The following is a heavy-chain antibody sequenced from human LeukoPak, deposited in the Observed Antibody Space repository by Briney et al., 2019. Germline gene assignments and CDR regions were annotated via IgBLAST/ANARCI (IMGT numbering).Heavy chain of an antibody. CDR3: ARGWSSSWYLSYYGMDV. CDR1: GGSISSGDYY. CDR2: IYYSGST. V-gene: IGHV4-30-4*01. Sequence: SATLSLTCTVSGGSISSGDYYWSWIRQPPGKGLEWIGYIYYSGSTYYNPSLKSRVTISVDTSKNQFSLKLSSVTAADTAVYYCARGWSSSWYLSYYGMDVWGQGTTVTVSS. D-gene: IGHD6-13*01. J-gene: IGHJ6*02.